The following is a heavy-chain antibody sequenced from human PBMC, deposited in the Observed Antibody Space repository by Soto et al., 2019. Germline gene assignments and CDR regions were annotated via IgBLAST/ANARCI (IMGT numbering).Heavy chain of an antibody. CDR3: ARDKIKGAPDYLDS. CDR2: IAYDGTIK. Sequence: QEQLVESGGDVVQPGRSLTLSCAASGFTFSANAMHWVRQAPGKGLEWVAVIAYDGTIKIYRDSVKGRFTISRDDSKSTLYLQMNSHRPEDTAVYYCARDKIKGAPDYLDSWGQGTLVTVSS. V-gene: IGHV3-30-3*01. D-gene: IGHD1-26*01. J-gene: IGHJ4*02. CDR1: GFTFSANA.